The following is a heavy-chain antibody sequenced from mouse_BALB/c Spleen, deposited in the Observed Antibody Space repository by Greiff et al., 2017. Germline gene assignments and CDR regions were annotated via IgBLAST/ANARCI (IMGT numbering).Heavy chain of an antibody. Sequence: VQLKESGPSLVKPSQTLSLTCSVTGDSITSGYWNWIRKFPGNKLEYMGYISYSGSTYYNPSLKSRISITRDTSKNQYYLQLNSVTTEDTATYYCARLGYGSSPFAYWGQGTLVTVSA. V-gene: IGHV3-8*02. D-gene: IGHD1-1*01. CDR1: GDSITSGY. CDR2: ISYSGST. CDR3: ARLGYGSSPFAY. J-gene: IGHJ3*01.